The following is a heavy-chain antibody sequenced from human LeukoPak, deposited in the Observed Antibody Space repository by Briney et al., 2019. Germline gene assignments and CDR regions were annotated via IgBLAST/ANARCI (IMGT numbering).Heavy chain of an antibody. J-gene: IGHJ5*02. CDR1: GGTFSSYA. Sequence: ASVKVSCKASGGTFSSYAISWVRQAPGQGLEWVGGIIPIFGTANYAQKFQGRVTITTDESTSTAYMELSSLRSEDTAVYYCARHVDIVASVWFDPWGQGTLVTVSS. V-gene: IGHV1-69*05. D-gene: IGHD5-12*01. CDR3: ARHVDIVASVWFDP. CDR2: IIPIFGTA.